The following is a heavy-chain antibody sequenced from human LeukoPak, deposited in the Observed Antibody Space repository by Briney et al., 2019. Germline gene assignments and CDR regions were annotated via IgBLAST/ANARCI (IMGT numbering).Heavy chain of an antibody. CDR3: ARGVFPYGSGSYYYYYMDV. CDR2: INPSGGST. CDR1: GYTFTNYY. D-gene: IGHD3-10*01. J-gene: IGHJ6*03. V-gene: IGHV1-46*01. Sequence: ASVKVSCKASGYTFTNYYMHWVRQAPGQGLEWMGVINPSGGSTGYAQKFQGRVTMTRDMSTSTVYMELSSLRSEDTAVYYCARGVFPYGSGSYYYYYMDVWGKGTTVTVSS.